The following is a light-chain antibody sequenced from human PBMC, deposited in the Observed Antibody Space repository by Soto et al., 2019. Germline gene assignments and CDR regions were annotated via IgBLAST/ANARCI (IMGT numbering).Light chain of an antibody. CDR3: QQYRDTPPFT. CDR2: GAS. V-gene: IGKV3-20*01. CDR1: QGVSSTY. J-gene: IGKJ2*01. Sequence: PGERATLSCRASQGVSSTYLAWYQQKPGQPPRLLIYGASSRATGIPDRFSGSGSGTDFALTISRLEPEDFAVYYCQQYRDTPPFTFGQGTKLEIK.